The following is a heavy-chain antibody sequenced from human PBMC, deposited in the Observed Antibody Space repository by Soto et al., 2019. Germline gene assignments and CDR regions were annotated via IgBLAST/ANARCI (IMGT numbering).Heavy chain of an antibody. Sequence: QVQLVQSGAEVKKPGASVKVSCKASGYTFTSYYMHWVRQAPGQGLEWMGIINPSGGSTSYAQKFQGRVTMTRDTSTSRVYMELSSLRSEDTAVYYCARDTVRGYCSSTSCESMGLNYYYGMDVWGQGTTVTVSS. D-gene: IGHD2-2*01. CDR1: GYTFTSYY. CDR2: INPSGGST. J-gene: IGHJ6*02. V-gene: IGHV1-46*01. CDR3: ARDTVRGYCSSTSCESMGLNYYYGMDV.